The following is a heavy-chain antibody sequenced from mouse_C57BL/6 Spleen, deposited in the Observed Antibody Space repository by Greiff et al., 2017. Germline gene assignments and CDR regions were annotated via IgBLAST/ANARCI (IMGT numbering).Heavy chain of an antibody. D-gene: IGHD4-1*01. J-gene: IGHJ3*01. CDR1: GYTFTGYW. V-gene: IGHV1-9*01. Sequence: VQLQQSGAELMKPGASVKLSCKATGYTFTGYWIAWVKQRPGHGLEWIGELLPGSGSTNYNEKFKGKATFTADTSSNTAYIQLSSLTTEDAAIYYCARTTAWDEFAYWGQGTLVTVSA. CDR2: LLPGSGST. CDR3: ARTTAWDEFAY.